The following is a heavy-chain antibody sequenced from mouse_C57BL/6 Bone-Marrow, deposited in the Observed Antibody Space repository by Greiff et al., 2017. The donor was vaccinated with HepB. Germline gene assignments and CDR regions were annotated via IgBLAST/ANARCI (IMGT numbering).Heavy chain of an antibody. Sequence: QVHVKQSGAELARPGASVKLSCKASGYTFTSYGISWVKQRTGQGLEWIGEIYPRSGNTYYNEKFKGKATLTADKSSSTAYMELRSLTSEDSAVYFCARYLLLRLQAWFAYWGQGTLVTVSA. CDR2: IYPRSGNT. CDR1: GYTFTSYG. J-gene: IGHJ3*01. V-gene: IGHV1-81*01. CDR3: ARYLLLRLQAWFAY. D-gene: IGHD1-1*01.